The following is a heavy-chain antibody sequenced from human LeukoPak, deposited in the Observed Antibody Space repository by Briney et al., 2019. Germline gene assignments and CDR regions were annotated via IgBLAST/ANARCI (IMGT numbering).Heavy chain of an antibody. J-gene: IGHJ4*02. CDR3: ARDKNGYGDFNPAPCDY. D-gene: IGHD4-17*01. Sequence: ASVKVSCKASGYTFTSYYMHWVRQAPGQGLEWMGIINPSGGSTSYAQKFQGRVTMTRDTSTSTVYMELSSLRSEDTAVYYYARDKNGYGDFNPAPCDYWGQGTLVTVSS. CDR2: INPSGGST. V-gene: IGHV1-46*01. CDR1: GYTFTSYY.